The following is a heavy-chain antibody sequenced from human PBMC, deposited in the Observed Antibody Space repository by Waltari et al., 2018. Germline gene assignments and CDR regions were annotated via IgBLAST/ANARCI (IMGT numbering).Heavy chain of an antibody. Sequence: QVQLQQWGAGLLKPSETLYLTCAVYGGSFSNYDWTWLRQPPGKGLEWIGEINHSGNTNYKPSLKSLVSMSVDTSRNQFSLKLSSVTAADTAVYYCVTYDHPCFDPWGQGTLVTVSS. V-gene: IGHV4-34*02. CDR2: INHSGNT. J-gene: IGHJ5*02. CDR1: GGSFSNYD. CDR3: VTYDHPCFDP. D-gene: IGHD2-21*01.